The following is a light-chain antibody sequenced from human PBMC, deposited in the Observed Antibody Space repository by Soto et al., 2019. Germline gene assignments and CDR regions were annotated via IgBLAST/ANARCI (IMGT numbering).Light chain of an antibody. CDR1: QSISSY. CDR2: SSS. J-gene: IGKJ5*01. Sequence: DIQMTQSPSSLSASVGDRVTITCRASQSISSYLNWYQQKPAKAPKLLINSSSSLQSGVLSRFSGSGAGTDFIPTISSLQPEDVATYYCQQSYSTPPITFGQGTRLEIK. CDR3: QQSYSTPPIT. V-gene: IGKV1-39*01.